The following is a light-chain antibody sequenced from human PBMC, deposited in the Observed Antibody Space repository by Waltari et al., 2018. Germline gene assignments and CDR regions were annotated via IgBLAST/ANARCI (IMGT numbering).Light chain of an antibody. V-gene: IGLV2-23*01. CDR3: CSYTNSRTWV. CDR1: SSDVGRYEL. J-gene: IGLJ3*02. Sequence: QSALTQPASVSGSPGQSITISCTGTSSDVGRYELVSWYQQHPDNAPKLIIFEDTKRPSGISNRFSGSKSGNTASLTISGLQAEDEADYYCCSYTNSRTWVFGGGTKLTVL. CDR2: EDT.